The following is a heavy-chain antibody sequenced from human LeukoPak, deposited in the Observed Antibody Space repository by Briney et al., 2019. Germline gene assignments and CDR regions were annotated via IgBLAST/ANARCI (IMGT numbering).Heavy chain of an antibody. V-gene: IGHV1-69*04. CDR3: AREQSHPRRVRGAFDI. J-gene: IGHJ3*02. Sequence: SVKVSCKASGGTFSSYAISWVRQAPGQGLEWMGRIIPILGITNYAQKFQGRVTVTADKSTSTAYMELSSLRSEDTAVYYCAREQSHPRRVRGAFDIWGQGTMVTVSS. D-gene: IGHD3-10*01. CDR1: GGTFSSYA. CDR2: IIPILGIT.